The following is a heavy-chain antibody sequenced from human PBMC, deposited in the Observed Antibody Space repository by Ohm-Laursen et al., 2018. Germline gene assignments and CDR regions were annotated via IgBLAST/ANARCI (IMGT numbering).Heavy chain of an antibody. V-gene: IGHV1-24*01. CDR3: ATRVDDYGSGSYYAFDI. CDR1: GYTLTELS. J-gene: IGHJ3*02. CDR2: FDTEDGET. D-gene: IGHD3-10*01. Sequence: GASVKVSCKVSGYTLTELSMHWVRQAPGKGLEWMGGFDTEDGETIYAQKFQGRVTMTEDTSTDTAYMELSSLRSEDTAVYYCATRVDDYGSGSYYAFDIWGQGTMVTVSS.